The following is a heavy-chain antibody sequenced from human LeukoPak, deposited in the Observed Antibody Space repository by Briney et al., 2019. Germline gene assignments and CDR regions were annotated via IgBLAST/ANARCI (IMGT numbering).Heavy chain of an antibody. CDR1: DFSFITYA. CDR3: AKSGLNRFDY. D-gene: IGHD2-15*01. V-gene: IGHV3-23*01. Sequence: PGGSLRLSCAASDFSFITYAMSWVRQAPGKGLEWVSTISGGGDATYYADSVKGRFTISRDNSKNTLYLQMNSLRVEDTAVYYCAKSGLNRFDYWGQGTLVTVSS. CDR2: ISGGGDAT. J-gene: IGHJ4*02.